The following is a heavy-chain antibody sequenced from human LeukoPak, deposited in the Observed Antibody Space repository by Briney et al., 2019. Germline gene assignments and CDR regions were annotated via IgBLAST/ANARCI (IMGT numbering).Heavy chain of an antibody. D-gene: IGHD1-1*01. Sequence: GGSLRLSCAASGFTFSSHWMHWVRQAPGKGLVWVSRIKPDGSTYYADSVKGRFTVSRDNAKNTLYLQMNGLRAEDTAIFYCAKSLFTSATGTGRAFHIWGQGTRVTVSS. CDR2: IKPDGST. V-gene: IGHV3-74*01. CDR1: GFTFSSHW. CDR3: AKSLFTSATGTGRAFHI. J-gene: IGHJ3*02.